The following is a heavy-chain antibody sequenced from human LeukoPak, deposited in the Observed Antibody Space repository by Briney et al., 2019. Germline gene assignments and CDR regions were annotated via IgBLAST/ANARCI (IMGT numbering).Heavy chain of an antibody. CDR1: GFTFINYA. J-gene: IGHJ3*02. Sequence: LRLSYAASGFTFINYAMHWLRPAPGKGLAWVAVISYDGSNKYYADSVKGRFTISRDNSKNTLYLQMNSLRAEDTAVYYCARAGGNSSEGAFDIWGQGTMVTVSS. CDR3: ARAGGNSSEGAFDI. D-gene: IGHD4-23*01. V-gene: IGHV3-30-3*01. CDR2: ISYDGSNK.